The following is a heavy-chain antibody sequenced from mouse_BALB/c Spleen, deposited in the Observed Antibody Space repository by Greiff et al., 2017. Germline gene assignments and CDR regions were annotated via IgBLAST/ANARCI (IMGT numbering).Heavy chain of an antibody. CDR1: GFAFSSYD. CDR3: ARETWATCAMDY. Sequence: DVMLVESGGGLVKPGGSLKLSCAASGFAFSSYDMSWVRQTPEKRLEWVAYISSGGGSTYYPDTVKGRFTISRDNAKNTLYLQMSSLKSEDTAMYDWARETWATCAMDYWGQGTSVTVSS. D-gene: IGHD3-1*01. V-gene: IGHV5-12-1*01. CDR2: ISSGGGST. J-gene: IGHJ4*01.